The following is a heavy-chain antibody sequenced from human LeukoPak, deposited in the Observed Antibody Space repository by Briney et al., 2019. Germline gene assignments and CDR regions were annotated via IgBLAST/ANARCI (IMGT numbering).Heavy chain of an antibody. Sequence: PSETLSLTCAVYGGSFSGYYWSWIRQPPGKGLEWIGEINHSGSTNYNPSLKSRVTISVDTSKNQFSLKLSSVTAADTAVYYCAKLLWFGESYGDFDYWGQGTLVTVSS. J-gene: IGHJ4*02. CDR3: AKLLWFGESYGDFDY. CDR2: INHSGST. D-gene: IGHD3-10*01. CDR1: GGSFSGYY. V-gene: IGHV4-34*01.